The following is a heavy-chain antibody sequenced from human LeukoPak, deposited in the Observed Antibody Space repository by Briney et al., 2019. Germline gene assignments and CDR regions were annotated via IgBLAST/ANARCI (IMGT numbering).Heavy chain of an antibody. CDR3: ASETLSPWELLRGHFQH. D-gene: IGHD1-26*01. Sequence: ASVKVSCKASGYTFTSYYMHWVRQAPGQGLEWMGIINPSGGSTSYAQKFQGRVTMTRDMSTSTVYMELSSLRSEDTAVYYCASETLSPWELLRGHFQHWGQGTLVTVSS. CDR2: INPSGGST. CDR1: GYTFTSYY. V-gene: IGHV1-46*01. J-gene: IGHJ1*01.